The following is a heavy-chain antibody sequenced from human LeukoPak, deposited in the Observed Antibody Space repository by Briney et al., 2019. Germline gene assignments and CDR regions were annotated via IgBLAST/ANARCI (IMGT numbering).Heavy chain of an antibody. CDR1: GSTFSGSA. D-gene: IGHD2-21*02. CDR2: IRSKANSYAT. CDR3: VINEGSGIQPAISDY. J-gene: IGHJ4*02. Sequence: PGGSLRLSCAASGSTFSGSAMHWVRQASGKGLEWVGRIRSKANSYATAYAASVKGRFTISRDDSKNTAYLQMNSLRPEDTAMYYCVINEGSGIQPAISDYWGQGTLVTVSS. V-gene: IGHV3-73*01.